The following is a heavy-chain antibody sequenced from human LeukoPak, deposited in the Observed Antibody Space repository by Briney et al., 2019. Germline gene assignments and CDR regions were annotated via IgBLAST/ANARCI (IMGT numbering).Heavy chain of an antibody. CDR3: ARDKYRDGYIPGVLGSY. CDR1: GFTFSSYW. D-gene: IGHD5-24*01. CDR2: IKQDGSEK. Sequence: GGSLRLSCAASGFTFSSYWMSWVRQAPGKGLEWVANIKQDGSEKYYVDSVKGRFTISRDNAKNSLYLQMNRLRAEDTAVYYCARDKYRDGYIPGVLGSYWGQGTLVTVSS. V-gene: IGHV3-7*01. J-gene: IGHJ4*02.